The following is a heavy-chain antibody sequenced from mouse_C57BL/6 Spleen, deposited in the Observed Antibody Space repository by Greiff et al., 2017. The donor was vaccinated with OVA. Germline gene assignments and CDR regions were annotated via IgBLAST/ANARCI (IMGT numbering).Heavy chain of an antibody. CDR3: ARELRDAMDY. CDR1: GYTFTSYW. CDR2: IDPSDSYT. D-gene: IGHD1-1*01. J-gene: IGHJ4*01. Sequence: QVQLQQSGAELVRPGTSVKLSCKASGYTFTSYWMHWVKQRPGQGLAWIGVIDPSDSYTNYNQKFKGKATLTVDTSSSTAYMQLSSLTSEDSAVYYCARELRDAMDYWGQGTSVTVSS. V-gene: IGHV1-59*01.